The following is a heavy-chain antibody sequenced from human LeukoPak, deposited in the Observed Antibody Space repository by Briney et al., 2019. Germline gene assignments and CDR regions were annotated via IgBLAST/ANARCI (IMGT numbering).Heavy chain of an antibody. J-gene: IGHJ4*02. D-gene: IGHD2-15*01. CDR2: IYYSGST. V-gene: IGHV4-39*01. CDR3: ARAYCSGGSCYFDY. Sequence: SETLSLTPTVSGGSSRSSSYYGGWIRQPPGEGLDRIGSIYYSGSTYYNPSLKSRVTISVDTSKNQFSLKLSSVTAADTAVYYCARAYCSGGSCYFDYWGQGTLVTVAS. CDR1: GGSSRSSSYY.